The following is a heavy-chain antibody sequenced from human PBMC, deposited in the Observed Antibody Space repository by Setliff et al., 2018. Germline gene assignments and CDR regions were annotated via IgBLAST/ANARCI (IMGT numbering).Heavy chain of an antibody. V-gene: IGHV3-7*01. Sequence: PGGSLRLSCVVSGITVRNAWMSWVGQAPGKGLDLVANIKQEGSEKYYVDAVKGRFTISRDNAKNSLYLQMNSLRAEDKAVYYCARDGGEYWGQGTLVTVSS. CDR3: ARDGGEY. CDR1: GITVRNAW. D-gene: IGHD3-16*01. J-gene: IGHJ4*02. CDR2: IKQEGSEK.